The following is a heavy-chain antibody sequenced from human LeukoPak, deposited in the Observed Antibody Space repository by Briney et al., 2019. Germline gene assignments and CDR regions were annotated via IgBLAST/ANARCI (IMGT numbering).Heavy chain of an antibody. CDR2: IYPDDSDT. D-gene: IGHD6-19*01. V-gene: IGHV5-51*01. J-gene: IGHJ5*02. Sequence: GESLKISCKGYGYSFTSYWIGWVRQMSGKGLECMGIIYPDDSDTRYSPSFQGQVTISVDKSISTAYLQWSSLKASDTAMYYCARLARYSSGWYEGGWFDPWGQGTLVTVSS. CDR1: GYSFTSYW. CDR3: ARLARYSSGWYEGGWFDP.